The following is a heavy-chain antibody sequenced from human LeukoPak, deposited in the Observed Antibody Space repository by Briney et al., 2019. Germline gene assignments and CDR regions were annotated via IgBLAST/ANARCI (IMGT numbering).Heavy chain of an antibody. J-gene: IGHJ4*02. CDR2: ISGGGVGT. CDR1: GITLTNYA. V-gene: IGHV3-23*01. CDR3: AKNLRYGSAV. D-gene: IGHD6-19*01. Sequence: GGSLRLSCAASGITLTNYAMSWVRQVPGKGLEYVSLISGGGVGTYYADSVKGRFTISRDSSTNTVFLEMNSLRAEDTALYYCAKNLRYGSAVWGQGTLVTVSS.